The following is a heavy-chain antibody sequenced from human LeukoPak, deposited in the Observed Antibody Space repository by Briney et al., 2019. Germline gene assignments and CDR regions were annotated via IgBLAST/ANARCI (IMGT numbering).Heavy chain of an antibody. CDR3: ATNSSGWFH. Sequence: GGSLRLSCAASGLTFSNYGMHWVRQAPGKGLEWVAFIRYDASNKYYADSVKGRFTISRDNSRNTLYLQMSSLRAEDTAAYYCATNSSGWFHWGQGTLVTVSS. CDR2: IRYDASNK. D-gene: IGHD6-19*01. V-gene: IGHV3-30*02. CDR1: GLTFSNYG. J-gene: IGHJ4*02.